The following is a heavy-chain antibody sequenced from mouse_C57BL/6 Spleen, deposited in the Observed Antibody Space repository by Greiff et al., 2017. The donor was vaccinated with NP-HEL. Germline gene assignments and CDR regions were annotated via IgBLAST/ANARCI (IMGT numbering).Heavy chain of an antibody. CDR2: ISSGGSYT. D-gene: IGHD2-4*01. CDR1: GFTFSSYG. J-gene: IGHJ4*01. CDR3: ARHEIYYDYDDAMDY. Sequence: EVKLVESGGDLVKPGGSLKLSCAASGFTFSSYGMSWVRQTPDKRLEWVATISSGGSYTYYPDSVKGRFTISRDNAKNTLYLQMSSLKSEDTAMYYCARHEIYYDYDDAMDYWGQGTSVTVSS. V-gene: IGHV5-6*02.